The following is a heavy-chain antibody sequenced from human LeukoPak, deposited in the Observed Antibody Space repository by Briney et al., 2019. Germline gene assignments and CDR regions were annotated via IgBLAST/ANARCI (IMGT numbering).Heavy chain of an antibody. V-gene: IGHV3-30*03. D-gene: IGHD1-1*01. J-gene: IGHJ6*02. CDR1: GFTFSSYG. CDR3: ARQRLDSFRGMEL. Sequence: GGSLRLSCAASGFTFSSYGMHWVRQAPGKGLEWVAVISYDGSNKYYADSVKGRFTISRDNSKNTLYLQMNSLRAEDTAVYYCARQRLDSFRGMELWGQGTTVTASS. CDR2: ISYDGSNK.